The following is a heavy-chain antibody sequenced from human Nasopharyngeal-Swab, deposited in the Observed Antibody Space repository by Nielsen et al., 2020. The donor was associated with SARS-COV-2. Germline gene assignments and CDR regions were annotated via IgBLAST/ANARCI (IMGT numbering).Heavy chain of an antibody. CDR3: ATDRTTGTKGPGYYYYYMDV. D-gene: IGHD1-1*01. Sequence: SETLSLTCAVYGGSFSGYYWSWIRQPPGKGLEWIGEINHSGSTNYNPSLKSRVTISVDTSKNQFSLKLSSVTAADTAVYYCATDRTTGTKGPGYYYYYMDVWGKGTTVTVSS. CDR1: GGSFSGYY. V-gene: IGHV4-34*01. J-gene: IGHJ6*03. CDR2: INHSGST.